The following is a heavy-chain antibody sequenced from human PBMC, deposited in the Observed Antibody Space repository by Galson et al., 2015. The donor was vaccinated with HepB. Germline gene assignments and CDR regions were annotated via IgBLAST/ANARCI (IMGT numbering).Heavy chain of an antibody. CDR2: IYYSGST. J-gene: IGHJ4*02. CDR1: GGSISSGGYY. D-gene: IGHD3-3*01. V-gene: IGHV4-31*03. CDR3: ARVGEPDFWSGYYSDY. Sequence: TLSLTCTVSGGSISSGGYYWSWIRQHPGKGLEWIGYIYYSGSTYYSPSLKSRVTISVDTSKNQFSLKLSSVTAADTAVYYCARVGEPDFWSGYYSDYWGQGTLVTVSS.